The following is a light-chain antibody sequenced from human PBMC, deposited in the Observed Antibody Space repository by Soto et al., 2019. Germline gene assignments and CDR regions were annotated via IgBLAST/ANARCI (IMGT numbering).Light chain of an antibody. J-gene: IGLJ2*01. CDR3: SSYAGSNHLL. CDR2: EVT. CDR1: SSDVGGYDF. V-gene: IGLV2-8*01. Sequence: QSALTQSPSASGSPGQSVTISCTGTSSDVGGYDFVSWYQQHPGKAPQLMIYEVTKRLSGVPDRFSGSKSGSTASLTVSGLQAEDDADYYCSSYAGSNHLLFGGGTKVTVL.